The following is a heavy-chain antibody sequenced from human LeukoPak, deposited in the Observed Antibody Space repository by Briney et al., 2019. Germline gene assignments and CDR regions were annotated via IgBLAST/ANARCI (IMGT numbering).Heavy chain of an antibody. CDR2: IKSKTDGGTT. J-gene: IGHJ4*02. CDR3: TTEITMIVPGY. V-gene: IGHV3-15*01. D-gene: IGHD3-22*01. Sequence: GGSLRLSCAASGFTFSNAWMSWVRQAPGKGLEWVGRIKSKTDGGTTDYAAPVKGRFTISRDDSKNTPYLQMNSLKTEDTAVYYCTTEITMIVPGYWGQGTLVTVSS. CDR1: GFTFSNAW.